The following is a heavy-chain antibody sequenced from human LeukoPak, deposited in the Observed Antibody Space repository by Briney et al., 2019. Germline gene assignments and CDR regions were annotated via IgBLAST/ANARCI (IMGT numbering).Heavy chain of an antibody. V-gene: IGHV3-30*18. J-gene: IGHJ5*02. CDR3: AKDSSGWNNWFDP. CDR2: ISYDGSNK. CDR1: GFTFSSYG. D-gene: IGHD6-19*01. Sequence: GRSLRLSCAASGFTFSSYGMHWVRQAPGKGLEWVAVISYDGSNKYCADSVKGRFTISRDNSKNTLYLQMNSLRAEDTAVYYCAKDSSGWNNWFDPWGQGTLVTVSS.